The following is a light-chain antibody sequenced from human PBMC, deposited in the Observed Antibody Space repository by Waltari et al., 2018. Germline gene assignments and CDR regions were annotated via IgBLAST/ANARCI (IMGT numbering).Light chain of an antibody. V-gene: IGLV1-44*01. Sequence: QSVVTQPPSASGTRRQRVTMSCSGSGFNIGDNAVTWYQQFPGSAPKLLIYFNNQRPSGVPDRFSGSKFGTSASLAISGLQSEDEADYYCAAWDDSLGGWVFGGGTKLTVL. CDR3: AAWDDSLGGWV. CDR1: GFNIGDNA. J-gene: IGLJ3*02. CDR2: FNN.